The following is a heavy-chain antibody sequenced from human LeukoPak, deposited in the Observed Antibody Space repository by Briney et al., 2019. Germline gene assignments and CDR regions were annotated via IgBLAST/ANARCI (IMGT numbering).Heavy chain of an antibody. V-gene: IGHV4-34*01. J-gene: IGHJ5*02. D-gene: IGHD2-21*01. Sequence: SETLSLTCAVYGGSFSGYYWSWIRQPPGKGLEWIGEINHSGSTNYNPSLKSRVTISVDTSKNQFSLKLSSVTAADTAVYYCARAAGSFYYLVVRGGWFDPWGQGTLVTVSS. CDR2: INHSGST. CDR3: ARAAGSFYYLVVRGGWFDP. CDR1: GGSFSGYY.